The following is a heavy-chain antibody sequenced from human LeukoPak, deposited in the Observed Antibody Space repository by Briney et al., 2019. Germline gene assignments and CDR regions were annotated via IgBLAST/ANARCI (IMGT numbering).Heavy chain of an antibody. V-gene: IGHV4-4*07. CDR2: IYTSGST. CDR1: GGSISSYY. J-gene: IGHJ1*01. Sequence: KPSETLSLTCTVSGGSISSYYWSWIRQPAGKGLEWIGRIYTSGSTNYNPSLKSRVTMSVDTSKNQFSLKLSSVTAADTAVYYCARQTDRYCTNGVCYLMTPGLGYFQHWGQGTLVTVSS. CDR3: ARQTDRYCTNGVCYLMTPGLGYFQH. D-gene: IGHD2-8*01.